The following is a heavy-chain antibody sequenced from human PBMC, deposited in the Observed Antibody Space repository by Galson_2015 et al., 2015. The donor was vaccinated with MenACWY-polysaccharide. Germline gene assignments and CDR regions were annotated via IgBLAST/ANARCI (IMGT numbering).Heavy chain of an antibody. V-gene: IGHV3-48*02. CDR3: ARGALRGLIWSGEFFDI. D-gene: IGHD3-3*01. CDR2: ISLSSSSI. J-gene: IGHJ3*02. Sequence: SLRLSCAGSGFTFRSSSMNWVRQAPGQGLEWLSYISLSSSSIHYADSVKGRFTISRDNAKNSLYLQMHSLRDEDTAVYYCARGALRGLIWSGEFFDIWGQGTMVTVSS. CDR1: GFTFRSSS.